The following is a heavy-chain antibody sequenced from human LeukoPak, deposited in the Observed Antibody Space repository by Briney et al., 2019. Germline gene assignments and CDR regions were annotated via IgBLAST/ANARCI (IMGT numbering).Heavy chain of an antibody. Sequence: SSETLSLTCAVSGGSISSSNWWSWVRQPPGKGLEWIGEIYHSGSTNYNPSLKSRVTMSVDTSKNQFSLKLSSVTAADTAVYYCASYNKLELFDYWGQGTLVTVSS. D-gene: IGHD1-7*01. CDR2: IYHSGST. CDR3: ASYNKLELFDY. J-gene: IGHJ4*02. V-gene: IGHV4-4*02. CDR1: GGSISSSNW.